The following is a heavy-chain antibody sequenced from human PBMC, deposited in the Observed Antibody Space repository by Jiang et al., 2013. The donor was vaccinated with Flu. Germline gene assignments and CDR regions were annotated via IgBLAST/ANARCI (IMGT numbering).Heavy chain of an antibody. CDR1: GGSLSGYY. J-gene: IGHJ6*02. D-gene: IGHD3-9*01. Sequence: LLKPSETLSLTCAVYGGSLSGYYGSWIRQPPGKGLEWIGEIDYSGSANYNPHFDTRVTISPDTSKNQFSLNLRSVTAADTAVYFCARGSFEMDVWGQGTTVTVSS. CDR3: ARGSFEMDV. CDR2: IDYSGSA. V-gene: IGHV4-34*01.